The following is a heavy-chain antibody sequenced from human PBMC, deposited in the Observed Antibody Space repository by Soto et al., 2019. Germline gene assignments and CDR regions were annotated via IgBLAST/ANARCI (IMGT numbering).Heavy chain of an antibody. CDR3: ARWYGSGSYFYYYYYGMDV. V-gene: IGHV1-8*01. Sequence: GASVKVSCKASGYTFTSYDINWVRQATGQGLEWMGWMNPNSGNTGYAQKFRGRVTMTRNTSISTAYMELSSLRSEDTAVYYCARWYGSGSYFYYYYYGMDVWGQGTTVTVSS. CDR2: MNPNSGNT. J-gene: IGHJ6*02. CDR1: GYTFTSYD. D-gene: IGHD3-10*01.